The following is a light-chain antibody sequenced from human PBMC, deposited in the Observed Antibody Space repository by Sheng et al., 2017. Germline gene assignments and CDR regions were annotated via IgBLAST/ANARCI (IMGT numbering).Light chain of an antibody. V-gene: IGKV3-20*01. CDR2: EAS. CDR1: QSVSSNY. Sequence: EIVLTQSPGTLSLSPGERATLSCRASQSVSSNYLAWYQQKPGQAPRLLIYEASTRATGISLRFSGSGSGTEFTLTIDRLQSADFAVYYCQQYNSWPLTFGGGTKVEIK. J-gene: IGKJ4*01. CDR3: QQYNSWPLT.